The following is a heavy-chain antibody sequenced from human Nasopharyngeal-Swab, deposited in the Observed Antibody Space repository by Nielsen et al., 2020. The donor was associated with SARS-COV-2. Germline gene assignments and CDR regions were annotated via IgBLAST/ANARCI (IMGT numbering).Heavy chain of an antibody. Sequence: GGSLRLSCAASGFTFSSYAMHWVRQAPGKGLEWVAVISYDGSNKYYADSVKGRFTISRDNSKNTLYLQMNSLRAEDTAVYYCARSARSWYRAYYYYMDVWGKGPRSPSP. CDR1: GFTFSSYA. CDR2: ISYDGSNK. V-gene: IGHV3-30-3*01. D-gene: IGHD6-13*01. CDR3: ARSARSWYRAYYYYMDV. J-gene: IGHJ6*03.